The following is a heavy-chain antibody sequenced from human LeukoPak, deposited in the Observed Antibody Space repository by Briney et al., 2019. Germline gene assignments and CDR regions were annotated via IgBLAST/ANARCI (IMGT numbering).Heavy chain of an antibody. V-gene: IGHV1-8*01. D-gene: IGHD1-26*01. CDR3: ARDPSGTNLDAFDM. Sequence: ASVKVSCKASGYTFTSYDINWLRQATGQGLEWMGWMNPDSGNTGYAQKFQGRVTMTRDTSTSTVYMELSSLRSEDTAVYYCARDPSGTNLDAFDMWGQGTMVTVSS. CDR1: GYTFTSYD. CDR2: MNPDSGNT. J-gene: IGHJ3*02.